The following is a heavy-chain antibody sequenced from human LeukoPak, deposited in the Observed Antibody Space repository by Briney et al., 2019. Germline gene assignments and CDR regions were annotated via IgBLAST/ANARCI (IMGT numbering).Heavy chain of an antibody. CDR1: GFTFDDYA. CDR2: IDWRGNSL. Sequence: GRSLRLSCTASGFTFDDYAMHWVRQPPGKGLEWVSGIDWRGNSLAYADSVKGRFTISRDSAKNSLYLQMNNLRPGDTALYYCSKTSSRGFRTGADFWGQGTLVTVPS. J-gene: IGHJ4*02. V-gene: IGHV3-9*01. CDR3: SKTSSRGFRTGADF. D-gene: IGHD1-1*01.